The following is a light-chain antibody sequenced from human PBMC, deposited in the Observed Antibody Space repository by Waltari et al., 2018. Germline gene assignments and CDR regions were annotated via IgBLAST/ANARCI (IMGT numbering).Light chain of an antibody. Sequence: DIQMTQAPSTLSASEGDRVTITCRASHTINNYWALYQQKPGKAPKLVIYDASSLESGVPSRFSGSGSGTEFTLTISSLQPDDFATYYCQQYDFYSLTFGGGTRVEIK. J-gene: IGKJ4*01. V-gene: IGKV1-5*01. CDR2: DAS. CDR3: QQYDFYSLT. CDR1: HTINNY.